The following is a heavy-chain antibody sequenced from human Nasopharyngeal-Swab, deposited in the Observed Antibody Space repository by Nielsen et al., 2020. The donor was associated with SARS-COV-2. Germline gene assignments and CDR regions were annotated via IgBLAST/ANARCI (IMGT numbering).Heavy chain of an antibody. V-gene: IGHV3-30*03. CDR3: ARAVGGSYLYGMDV. J-gene: IGHJ6*02. CDR2: ISYDGSNK. D-gene: IGHD1-26*01. CDR1: GFTFSSFS. Sequence: GGSLRLSCAASGFTFSSFSMNWVRQAPGKGLEWVAVISYDGSNKYYADSVKGRFTISRDNSKNTLYLQMNSLRAEDTAVYYCARAVGGSYLYGMDVWGQGTTVTVSS.